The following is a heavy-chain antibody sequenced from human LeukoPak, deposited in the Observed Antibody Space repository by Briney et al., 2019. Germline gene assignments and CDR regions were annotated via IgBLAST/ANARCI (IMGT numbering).Heavy chain of an antibody. CDR1: GGSISSYY. CDR2: IYYSGSA. Sequence: SETLSLTCTVPGGSISSYYWSWIRQPPGKGLEWIGYIYYSGSANYNPSLKSRVTISVDTSKNQFSLKLSSVTAADTAVYYCARDSGGTDAFDIWGQGTMVTVSS. CDR3: ARDSGGTDAFDI. J-gene: IGHJ3*02. V-gene: IGHV4-59*01. D-gene: IGHD3-10*01.